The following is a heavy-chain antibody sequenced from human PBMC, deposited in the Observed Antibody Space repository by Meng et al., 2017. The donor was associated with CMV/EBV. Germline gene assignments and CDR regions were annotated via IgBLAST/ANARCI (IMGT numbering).Heavy chain of an antibody. CDR2: ISASGGST. D-gene: IGHD2-15*01. J-gene: IGHJ4*02. Sequence: AASGFTFSSYARTWVRQAPRKGLEWVSGISASGGSTCYADSVKGRCTISRDNSKNTLYLQMNSLRAEDTAVYYCAKGVVAAADNPLDHWGQGTLVTVSS. CDR3: AKGVVAAADNPLDH. V-gene: IGHV3-23*01. CDR1: GFTFSSYA.